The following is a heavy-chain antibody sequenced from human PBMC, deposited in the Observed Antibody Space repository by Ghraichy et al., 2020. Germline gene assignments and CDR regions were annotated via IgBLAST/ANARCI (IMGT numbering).Heavy chain of an antibody. CDR3: ARVRDYYDSSGYYPIGAFEI. J-gene: IGHJ3*02. Sequence: SETLSLTCTVSGGSISSYYWSWIRQPPGKGLEWIGYIYYSGSTNYNPSLKSRVTISVDTSKNQFSLKLSSVTAADTAVYYCARVRDYYDSSGYYPIGAFEIWGQGTMVTVSS. D-gene: IGHD3-22*01. V-gene: IGHV4-59*01. CDR2: IYYSGST. CDR1: GGSISSYY.